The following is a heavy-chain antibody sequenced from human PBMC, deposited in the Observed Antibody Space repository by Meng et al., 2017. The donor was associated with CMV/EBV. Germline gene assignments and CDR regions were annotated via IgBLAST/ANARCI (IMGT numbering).Heavy chain of an antibody. CDR1: GFTFSSYS. D-gene: IGHD3-3*01. CDR2: ISSSSSSYI. CDR3: ARDRSSVDFWSGYYAYYYGMDV. V-gene: IGHV3-21*01. J-gene: IGHJ6*02. Sequence: GESLKISCAASGFTFSSYSMNWVRQAPGKGLEWVSSISSSSSSYIYYADSVKGRFTISRDNAKNSLYLQMNSLRTEDTAVYYCARDRSSVDFWSGYYAYYYGMDVWGQGTTVTVSS.